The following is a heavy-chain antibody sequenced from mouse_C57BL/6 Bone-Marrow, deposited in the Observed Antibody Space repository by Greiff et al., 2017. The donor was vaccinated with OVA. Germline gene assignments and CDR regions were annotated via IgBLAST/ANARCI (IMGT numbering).Heavy chain of an antibody. CDR3: ASGGSSDAMDY. D-gene: IGHD3-2*02. V-gene: IGHV1-69*01. CDR1: GYTFTSYW. J-gene: IGHJ4*01. CDR2: IDPSDSYT. Sequence: LVESGAELVMPGASVKLSCKASGYTFTSYWMHWVKQRPGQGLEWIGEIDPSDSYTNYNQKFKGKSTLTVDKSSSTAYMQLSSLTSEDSAVYYCASGGSSDAMDYWGQGTSVTVSS.